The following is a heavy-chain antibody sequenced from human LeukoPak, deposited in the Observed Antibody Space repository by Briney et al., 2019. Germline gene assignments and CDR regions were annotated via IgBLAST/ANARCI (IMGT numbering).Heavy chain of an antibody. D-gene: IGHD5-18*01. CDR3: ARDQQLWAHAFDI. J-gene: IGHJ3*02. V-gene: IGHV3-33*01. CDR2: IWFNGSNK. Sequence: QPGGSLRLSCAASGFTFSSYGMHWVRQAPGKGLEWVAVIWFNGSNKYYADSVKGRFTVSRDNSKNTLYLQMNSLRVEDTAVYYCARDQQLWAHAFDIWGQGTMVTVSS. CDR1: GFTFSSYG.